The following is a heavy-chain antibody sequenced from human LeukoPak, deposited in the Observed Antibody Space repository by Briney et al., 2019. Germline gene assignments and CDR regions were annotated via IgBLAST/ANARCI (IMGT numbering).Heavy chain of an antibody. CDR3: AKSGRGDYDNYYFYMDV. CDR2: ISSSSSTI. V-gene: IGHV3-48*01. J-gene: IGHJ6*03. CDR1: GFTFSSYS. Sequence: GGSLRLSCAASGFTFSSYSMNWVRQAPGKGLEWVSYISSSSSTIYYADSVKGRFTISRDNSKITLYLQMNSLRVEDTAIYYCAKSGRGDYDNYYFYMDVWGRGTTVTVSS. D-gene: IGHD4-17*01.